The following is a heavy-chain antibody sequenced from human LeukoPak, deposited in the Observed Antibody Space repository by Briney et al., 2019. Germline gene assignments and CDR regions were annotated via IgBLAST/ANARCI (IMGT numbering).Heavy chain of an antibody. CDR1: GFTFTNYA. Sequence: GGSLRLSCAASGFTFTNYAMIWVRQAPGKGLEWVSAISGSGGSTYYADSVKGRFTITRDNSKNTLFLQVNSLRAEDTAVYYCGKDPNGDYVGAFDMWGQGTMVTVSP. D-gene: IGHD4-17*01. CDR2: ISGSGGST. CDR3: GKDPNGDYVGAFDM. V-gene: IGHV3-23*01. J-gene: IGHJ3*02.